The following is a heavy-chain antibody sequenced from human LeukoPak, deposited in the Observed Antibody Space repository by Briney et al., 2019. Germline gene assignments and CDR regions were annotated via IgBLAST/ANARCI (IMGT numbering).Heavy chain of an antibody. J-gene: IGHJ4*02. CDR3: ATYSGGWKGSFDY. V-gene: IGHV1-69*05. Sequence: GASVKGSCKASGGTFSSYAISWVRQAPGQGLEWMGRIIPIFGTANYAQKFQGRVTITTDESTSTAYMELSSLRSEDTAVYYCATYSGGWKGSFDYWGQGTLVTVSS. D-gene: IGHD6-19*01. CDR1: GGTFSSYA. CDR2: IIPIFGTA.